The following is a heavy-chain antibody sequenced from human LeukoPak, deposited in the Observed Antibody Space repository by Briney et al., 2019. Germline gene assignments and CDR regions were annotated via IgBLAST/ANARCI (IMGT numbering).Heavy chain of an antibody. CDR2: INSDGSST. V-gene: IGHV3-74*01. CDR1: GFTFSSYW. D-gene: IGHD3-10*01. CDR3: ARDRYYYGSGSYYNRGLFDY. Sequence: GGSLRLSCAASGFTFSSYWMSWVRQAPGKGLVWVSRINSDGSSTSYADSVKGRFTISRDNAKNTLYLQMNSLRAEDTAVYYCARDRYYYGSGSYYNRGLFDYWGQGTLVTVSS. J-gene: IGHJ4*02.